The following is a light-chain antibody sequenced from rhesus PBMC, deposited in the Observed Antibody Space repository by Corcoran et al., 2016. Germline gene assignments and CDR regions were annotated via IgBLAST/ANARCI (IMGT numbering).Light chain of an antibody. CDR1: QSLLHSDGYTY. V-gene: IGKV2-61*01. Sequence: EIVMTQTPLSLPVTPGEPASISCMSSQSLLHSDGYTYLDWYLQKPGQSPQLLIYGGSDRASGVPDRFSGSGSGTDFTLKISKVEAEDVGVYYCLQHKARPFTFGPGTKLDIK. J-gene: IGKJ3*01. CDR2: GGS. CDR3: LQHKARPFT.